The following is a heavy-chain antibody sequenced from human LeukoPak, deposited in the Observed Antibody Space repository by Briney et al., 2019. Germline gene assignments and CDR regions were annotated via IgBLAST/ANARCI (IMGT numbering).Heavy chain of an antibody. D-gene: IGHD3-22*01. Sequence: GGSLRLSCAASGFTVSSNYMTWVRQAPGKGLEWVSVVYNVGSTYYADSVKGRFTISRDNAKNSLYLQMNSLRAEDTAVYYCARDRHYYDRSGMEWGQGTLVTVSS. CDR3: ARDRHYYDRSGME. CDR2: VYNVGST. J-gene: IGHJ4*02. V-gene: IGHV3-53*01. CDR1: GFTVSSNY.